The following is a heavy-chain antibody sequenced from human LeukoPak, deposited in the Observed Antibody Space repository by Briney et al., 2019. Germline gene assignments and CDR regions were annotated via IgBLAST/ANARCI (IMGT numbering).Heavy chain of an antibody. CDR2: FDPEDGET. J-gene: IGHJ4*02. D-gene: IGHD5-12*01. Sequence: ASVKVSCKVSGYTLTDLSMHWVRQAPGKGLERMGGFDPEDGETIYAQKFQGRVTMTEDTSTDTAYMELISLRSEDTAVYYCATTATLYYFDYWGQGTLVTVSS. CDR3: ATTATLYYFDY. CDR1: GYTLTDLS. V-gene: IGHV1-24*01.